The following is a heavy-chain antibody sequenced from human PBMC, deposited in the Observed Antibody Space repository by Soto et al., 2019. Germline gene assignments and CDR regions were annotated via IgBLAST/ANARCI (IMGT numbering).Heavy chain of an antibody. D-gene: IGHD1-7*01. CDR3: AREQITGTMDY. Sequence: PSETLSLTCTVSGGSISSYYWSWIRQPPGKGLEWIGYIYYSGSTNYNPSLKSRVTISVDTSKNQFSLKLSSVTAADTAVYYCAREQITGTMDYWGQGTLVTVSS. J-gene: IGHJ4*02. V-gene: IGHV4-59*01. CDR2: IYYSGST. CDR1: GGSISSYY.